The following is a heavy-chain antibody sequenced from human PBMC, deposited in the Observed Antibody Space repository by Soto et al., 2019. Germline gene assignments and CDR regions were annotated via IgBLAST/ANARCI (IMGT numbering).Heavy chain of an antibody. CDR3: ASGYCSGGSCYPYYFDY. V-gene: IGHV3-66*01. Sequence: GGSLRLSCAASGFTVSSNYMSWVRQAPGKGLEWVSVIYSGGSTYYADSVKGRFTISRDNSKNTLYLQMNSLRAEDTAVYYCASGYCSGGSCYPYYFDYWGQEILVTVSS. D-gene: IGHD2-15*01. J-gene: IGHJ4*02. CDR2: IYSGGST. CDR1: GFTVSSNY.